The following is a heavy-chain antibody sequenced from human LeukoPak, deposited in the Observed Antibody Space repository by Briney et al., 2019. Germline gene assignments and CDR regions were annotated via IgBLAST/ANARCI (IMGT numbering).Heavy chain of an antibody. V-gene: IGHV1-69*05. CDR2: IIPIFGTA. Sequence: SVKVSCKASGGTFSSYAISWVRQAPGQGLEWMGRIIPIFGTANYAQKFQGRVTITTDESTSTAYMELSSLGSEDTAVYYCARDGYSYDGWFDPWGQGTLVTVSS. J-gene: IGHJ5*02. CDR1: GGTFSSYA. CDR3: ARDGYSYDGWFDP. D-gene: IGHD5-18*01.